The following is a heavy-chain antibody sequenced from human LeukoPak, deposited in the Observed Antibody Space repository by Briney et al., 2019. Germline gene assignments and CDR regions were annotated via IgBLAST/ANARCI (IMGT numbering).Heavy chain of an antibody. D-gene: IGHD3-10*01. V-gene: IGHV4-34*01. J-gene: IGHJ5*02. Sequence: PSETLSLTCAVYGGSFSGYYWSWIRQPPGKGLEWIGEINHSGSTNYNPSLKSRVTISVDTSKNQFSLKLSSVTAADTAVYYCARETPRDYYGSGSYENWFDPWGQGTLVTVSS. CDR3: ARETPRDYYGSGSYENWFDP. CDR2: INHSGST. CDR1: GGSFSGYY.